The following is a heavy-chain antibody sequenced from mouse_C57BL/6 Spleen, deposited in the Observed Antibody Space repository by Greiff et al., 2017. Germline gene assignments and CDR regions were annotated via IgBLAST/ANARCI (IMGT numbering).Heavy chain of an antibody. J-gene: IGHJ3*01. CDR3: ANYCGISYGFAV. CDR1: GYTFTDYY. D-gene: IGHD1-1*01. CDR2: IYPGGCNT. Sequence: VKVVESGAELVRPGASVKLSCTASGYTFTDYYINWVKQRPGQGLEWIARIYPGGCNTYYKEHFKGKATLTAEKSSSTTYMQLSSLTSEDSAVCFCANYCGISYGFAVWGQGTLVTVSS. V-gene: IGHV1-76*01.